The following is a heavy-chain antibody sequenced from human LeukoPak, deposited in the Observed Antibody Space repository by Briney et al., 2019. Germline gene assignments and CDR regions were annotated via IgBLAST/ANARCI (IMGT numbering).Heavy chain of an antibody. CDR2: IWYDGSNE. CDR1: GLTFSNHG. Sequence: GGSLRLSCAASGLTFSNHGMHWVRQAPGKGLEWVAVIWYDGSNEYYAESVKGRFTISRDNSKNTLYLQVNSLRAEDTAVYYCARDRGSYYVDYWGQGTLVTVSS. J-gene: IGHJ4*02. V-gene: IGHV3-33*01. CDR3: ARDRGSYYVDY. D-gene: IGHD1-26*01.